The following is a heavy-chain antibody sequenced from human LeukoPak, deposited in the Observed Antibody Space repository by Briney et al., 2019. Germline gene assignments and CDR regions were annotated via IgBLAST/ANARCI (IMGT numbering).Heavy chain of an antibody. J-gene: IGHJ3*02. D-gene: IGHD6-19*01. Sequence: ASVKVSCKASGYTFTSYDINWVRQATGQGLEWMGWMNPNSGNTGYAQKFQGRVTITRNTSISTAYMELSSLRSEDTAVYYCARLRKAVAAYDAFDIWGQGTMVTVSS. CDR3: ARLRKAVAAYDAFDI. V-gene: IGHV1-8*03. CDR1: GYTFTSYD. CDR2: MNPNSGNT.